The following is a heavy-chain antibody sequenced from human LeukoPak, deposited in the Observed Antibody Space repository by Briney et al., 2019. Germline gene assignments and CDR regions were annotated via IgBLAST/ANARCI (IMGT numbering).Heavy chain of an antibody. D-gene: IGHD6-13*01. V-gene: IGHV1-8*03. J-gene: IGHJ6*02. CDR3: ASGDSSSWSFGLYYYGMDV. CDR2: MNPNSGNT. Sequence: GASVKVSCKASGYTFTSYDINWVRQASGQGLEWMGWMNPNSGNTGYAQKFQGRVTITRNTSISTAYMELRSLRSDDTAVYYCASGDSSSWSFGLYYYGMDVWGQGTTVTVSS. CDR1: GYTFTSYD.